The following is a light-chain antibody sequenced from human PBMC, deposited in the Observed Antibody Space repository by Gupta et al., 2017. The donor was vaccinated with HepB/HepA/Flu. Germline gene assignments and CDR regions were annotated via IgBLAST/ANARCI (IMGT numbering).Light chain of an antibody. J-gene: IGLJ1*01. CDR2: DVS. Sequence: QSALTQHASVSGSPGQSIPIPCTGPSNDIGTHNYVYWYQQNPGKAPNLIIHDVSDRPSGVSNRFSGSKSGNTASLTISGLQAEDEADYYCCSSSSSSTLFVFGTGTEVTVL. V-gene: IGLV2-14*01. CDR1: SNDIGTHNY. CDR3: CSSSSSSTLFV.